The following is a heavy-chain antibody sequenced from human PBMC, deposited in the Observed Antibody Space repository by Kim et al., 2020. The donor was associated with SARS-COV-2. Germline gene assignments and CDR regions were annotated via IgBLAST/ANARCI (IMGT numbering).Heavy chain of an antibody. CDR1: GFTFSSYG. CDR3: AKPLSGSYYSSFDY. D-gene: IGHD3-10*01. V-gene: IGHV3-30*18. J-gene: IGHJ4*02. Sequence: GGSLRLSCAASGFTFSSYGMHWVRQAPGKGLEWVAVISYDGSNKYYADSVKGRFTISRDNSKNTLYLQMNSLRAEDTAVYYWAKPLSGSYYSSFDYWGQGTLVTVSS. CDR2: ISYDGSNK.